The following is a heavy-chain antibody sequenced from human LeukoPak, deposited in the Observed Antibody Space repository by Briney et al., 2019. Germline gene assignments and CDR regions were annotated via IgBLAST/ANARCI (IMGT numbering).Heavy chain of an antibody. CDR3: ARVAEMATIARYYFDY. D-gene: IGHD5-24*01. J-gene: IGHJ4*02. CDR1: GYTSTSYD. Sequence: ASVKVSCKASGYTSTSYDINWVRQDTGQGLEWMGWMNPNSGNTGYAQKFQGRVTITRNTSISTAYMELSSLRSEDTAVYYCARVAEMATIARYYFDYWGQGTLVTVSS. V-gene: IGHV1-8*03. CDR2: MNPNSGNT.